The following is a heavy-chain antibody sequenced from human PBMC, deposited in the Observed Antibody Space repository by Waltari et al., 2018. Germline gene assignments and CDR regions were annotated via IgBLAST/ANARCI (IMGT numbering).Heavy chain of an antibody. V-gene: IGHV4-59*01. CDR2: IYYSGST. J-gene: IGHJ3*02. CDR3: ARDLMTTVTTGEEWAFDI. Sequence: QVQLQESGPGLVKPSETLSLTCTVSGGSISSYYWSWIRQPPGTGLEWIGYIYYSGSTNYNPSLKSRVTISVDTSKNQFSLKLSSVTAADTAVYYCARDLMTTVTTGEEWAFDIWGQGTMVTVSS. D-gene: IGHD4-17*01. CDR1: GGSISSYY.